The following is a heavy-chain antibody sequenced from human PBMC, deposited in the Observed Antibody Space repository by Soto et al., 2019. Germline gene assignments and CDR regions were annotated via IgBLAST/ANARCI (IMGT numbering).Heavy chain of an antibody. J-gene: IGHJ5*02. CDR3: ARDADDSIGYL. CDR2: INTYNGNT. Sequence: ASVKVSCKASGYTFNNYGISWVRQAPGQGFEWMGWINTYNGNTNYQQKFQDRVTLTADTPTSTAYMQLRSLRSDDTAVYYCARDADDSIGYLWGPGSLVTVSS. V-gene: IGHV1-18*01. CDR1: GYTFNNYG. D-gene: IGHD3-22*01.